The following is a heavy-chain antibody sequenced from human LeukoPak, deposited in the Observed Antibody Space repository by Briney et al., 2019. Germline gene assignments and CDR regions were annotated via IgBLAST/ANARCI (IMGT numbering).Heavy chain of an antibody. CDR2: ISGDGGST. D-gene: IGHD6-19*01. CDR3: ARESETSGWYDY. J-gene: IGHJ4*02. CDR1: GFIFDNYA. V-gene: IGHV3-43*02. Sequence: QPGGSLRLSCAAPGFIFDNYAIHRVRQAPGKGLEWVSLISGDGGSTFYADSVRGRFTISRDNTRKSLSLQMSSLRSEDTALYYCARESETSGWYDYWGQGTLVTVSS.